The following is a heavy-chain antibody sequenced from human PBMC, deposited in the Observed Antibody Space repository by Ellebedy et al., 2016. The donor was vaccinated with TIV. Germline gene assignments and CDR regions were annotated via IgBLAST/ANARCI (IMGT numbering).Heavy chain of an antibody. Sequence: PGGSLRLSCVASGFTFSGYAMSWVRQAPGKGLEWVSGINNGGRTPSYADSVKGRFTISRDNSRSTLYLQMNSRRAEDSAVYYCAKDMVFGDGKWEIDVWGQGTTVTVSS. CDR3: AKDMVFGDGKWEIDV. V-gene: IGHV3-23*01. CDR2: INNGGRTP. J-gene: IGHJ6*02. D-gene: IGHD1-26*01. CDR1: GFTFSGYA.